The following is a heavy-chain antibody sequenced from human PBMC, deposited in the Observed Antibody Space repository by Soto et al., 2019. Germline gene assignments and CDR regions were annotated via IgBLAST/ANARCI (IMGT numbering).Heavy chain of an antibody. CDR2: ISSSSSYI. J-gene: IGHJ4*02. CDR3: ARDYGDSSGYYCNFDY. D-gene: IGHD3-22*01. Sequence: EVQLVESGGGLVKPGGSLRLSCAASGFTFSSYSMNWVRQAPGKGLEWVSSISSSSSYIYYADSVKGRFTISRDNAKNXLYLQMNSRRAEDTAVYYCARDYGDSSGYYCNFDYWGQGTLVTVSS. CDR1: GFTFSSYS. V-gene: IGHV3-21*01.